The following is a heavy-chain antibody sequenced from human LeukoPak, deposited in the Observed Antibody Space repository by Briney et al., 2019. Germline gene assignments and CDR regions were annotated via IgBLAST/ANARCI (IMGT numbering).Heavy chain of an antibody. J-gene: IGHJ6*04. CDR2: IIPIFGTA. CDR3: ARLYYYDSSGYYAQMDV. D-gene: IGHD3-22*01. CDR1: GYTFTNFG. Sequence: SVKVSCKASGYTFTNFGISWVRQAPGQGLEWMGGIIPIFGTANYAQKFQGRVTITADESTSTAYMELSSLRSEDTAVYYCARLYYYDSSGYYAQMDVWGKGTTVTISS. V-gene: IGHV1-69*13.